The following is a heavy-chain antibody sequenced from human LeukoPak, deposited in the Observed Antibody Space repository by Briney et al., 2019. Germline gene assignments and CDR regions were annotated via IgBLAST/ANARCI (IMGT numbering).Heavy chain of an antibody. CDR1: AFSMNDFW. Sequence: PGGSLRLSCAASAFSMNDFWMHWVRQGPGKGLEWVSRINKDATITTYADSVKGRFTDSRDNVKNMVYLDMNGLRGDDTAVYYCARSGIGRGFDIWGRGATVTVSS. V-gene: IGHV3-74*01. J-gene: IGHJ3*02. CDR2: INKDATIT. D-gene: IGHD2/OR15-2a*01. CDR3: ARSGIGRGFDI.